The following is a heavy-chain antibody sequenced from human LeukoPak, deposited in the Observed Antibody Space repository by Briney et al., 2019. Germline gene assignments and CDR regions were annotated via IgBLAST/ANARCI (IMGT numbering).Heavy chain of an antibody. CDR1: GYTFTAYY. D-gene: IGHD6-6*01. Sequence: GASVKVSCKASGYTFTAYYMHWARQAPGQGLEWMGWINPNSGGTNYAQKFQGRVTMTRDTSISTAYMELSRLRSDDTAVYYCASAEYSGSPIDYWGQGTLVTVS. CDR3: ASAEYSGSPIDY. CDR2: INPNSGGT. J-gene: IGHJ4*02. V-gene: IGHV1-2*02.